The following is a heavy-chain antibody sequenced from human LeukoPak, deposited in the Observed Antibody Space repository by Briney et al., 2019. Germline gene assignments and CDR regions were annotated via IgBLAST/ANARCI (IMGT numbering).Heavy chain of an antibody. V-gene: IGHV1-69*01. D-gene: IGHD3-22*01. CDR2: IIPIFETP. CDR1: GGTFSSYA. Sequence: VASVKISCKASGGTFSSYAISWVRQAPGQGLEWMGGIIPIFETPTYAQKFHGRVTITADESTSTAYMELSSLRSEDTAVYYCANSPFRDSYDRSGYFSHRSHYFDYWGQGTLVTVSS. J-gene: IGHJ4*02. CDR3: ANSPFRDSYDRSGYFSHRSHYFDY.